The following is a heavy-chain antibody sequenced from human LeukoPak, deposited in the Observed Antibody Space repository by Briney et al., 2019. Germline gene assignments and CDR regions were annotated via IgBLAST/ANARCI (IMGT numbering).Heavy chain of an antibody. D-gene: IGHD3-3*01. CDR3: ARDRVAHWSPFDI. V-gene: IGHV1-46*03. J-gene: IGHJ3*02. CDR2: INPSGGST. CDR1: GYTFTSYY. Sequence: ASVKVSCKASGYTFTSYYMHWVRQAPGQGLEWMGIINPSGGSTSYAQKFQGRVTMTRDTATSTVYMELSSLRSEDTAVYYCARDRVAHWSPFDIWGQGTMVTVSS.